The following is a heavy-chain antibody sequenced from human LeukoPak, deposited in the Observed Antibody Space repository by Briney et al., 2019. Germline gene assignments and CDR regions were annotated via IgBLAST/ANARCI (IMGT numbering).Heavy chain of an antibody. CDR3: ARDRYSREPSGNYGMDV. J-gene: IGHJ6*02. V-gene: IGHV1-69*04. CDR2: IITIRGIA. Sequence: SSVQVSCKASVGTFSRYAISWVRQAPGRGLAWMGSIITIRGIANYEQKFQGRVTITADKSTSTAYMELSSLRSEDTAVYYCARDRYSREPSGNYGMDVWGQGTTVTVSS. D-gene: IGHD6-13*01. CDR1: VGTFSRYA.